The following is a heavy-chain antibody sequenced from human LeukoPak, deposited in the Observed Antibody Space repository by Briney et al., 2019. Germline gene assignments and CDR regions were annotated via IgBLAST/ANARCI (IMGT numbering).Heavy chain of an antibody. CDR1: GGPISGYY. V-gene: IGHV4-34*01. CDR3: ARGSRMKYGGKGAFDI. Sequence: KASETLSLTCTVSGGPISGYYWSWIRQPPGKGLEWIGEINHSGSTNYNPSLKSRVTISVDTSKNQFSLKLSSVTAADTAVYYCARGSRMKYGGKGAFDIWGQGTMVTVSS. D-gene: IGHD4-23*01. J-gene: IGHJ3*02. CDR2: INHSGST.